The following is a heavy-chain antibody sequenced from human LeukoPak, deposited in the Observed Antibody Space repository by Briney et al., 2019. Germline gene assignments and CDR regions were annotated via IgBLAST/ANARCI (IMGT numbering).Heavy chain of an antibody. J-gene: IGHJ3*02. V-gene: IGHV3-15*07. CDR1: GFDFTNDW. Sequence: PGGSLRLSCAASGFDFTNDWMDWVRQVPWKGLEWVGRMKITLDGGTTDLAAPVKDRFTVSRDDSKETLYLQMNSLKTEDTAIYYCTTGGNVIVAGTRAFDIWGQGTMVTVSS. D-gene: IGHD6-19*01. CDR3: TTGGNVIVAGTRAFDI. CDR2: MKITLDGGTT.